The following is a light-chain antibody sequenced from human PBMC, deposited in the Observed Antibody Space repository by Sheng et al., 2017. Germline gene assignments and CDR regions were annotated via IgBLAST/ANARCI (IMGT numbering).Light chain of an antibody. Sequence: DIQMTQSPSSLSASVGDRVTITCRASQRISTYLSWYQQKPGIAPKLLIYVASNLQSGVPSRFSGSGSGTDFTLTISSLHPEDFATYFCQQSYSTPYTFGQGTTVDMK. CDR2: VAS. J-gene: IGKJ2*01. CDR1: QRISTY. V-gene: IGKV1-39*01. CDR3: QQSYSTPYT.